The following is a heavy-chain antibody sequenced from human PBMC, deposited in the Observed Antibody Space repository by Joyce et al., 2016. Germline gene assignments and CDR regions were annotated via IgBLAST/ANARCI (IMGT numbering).Heavy chain of an antibody. V-gene: IGHV3-53*01. CDR3: ARSSSDYDSIFNN. D-gene: IGHD5-12*01. CDR1: GFIVSSYY. J-gene: IGHJ4*02. Sequence: EVQLVESGGGLIQSGGSLRLSCGASGFIVSSYYMTWVRQAPGKGLEWVSLIYSGGTPDYADSVKGRFTISRDNSKNTVYLQMNSLRAEDTAVYYCARSSSDYDSIFNNWGQGTLVTVSS. CDR2: IYSGGTP.